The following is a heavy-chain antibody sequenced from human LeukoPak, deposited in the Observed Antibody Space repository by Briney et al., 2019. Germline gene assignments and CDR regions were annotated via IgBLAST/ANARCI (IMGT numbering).Heavy chain of an antibody. CDR3: ARQRGYCSSGSCYFDY. J-gene: IGHJ4*02. D-gene: IGHD2-15*01. CDR2: INPSGDDT. CDR1: GFTFSSSA. V-gene: IGHV3-23*01. Sequence: PGGSLRLSCAASGFTFSSSAMSWVRQAPGKGLEWVSAINPSGDDTYYAESVRGRFTISRDSSKNTVYLQMNSLRAEDTAAYYCARQRGYCSSGSCYFDYWGQGTLVTVSS.